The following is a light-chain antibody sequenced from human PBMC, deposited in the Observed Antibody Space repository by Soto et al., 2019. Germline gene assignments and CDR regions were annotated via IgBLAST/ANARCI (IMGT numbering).Light chain of an antibody. CDR1: QSISSW. CDR2: KAS. J-gene: IGKJ2*01. V-gene: IGKV1-5*03. CDR3: QQYSSSWYT. Sequence: DIQMTQSPSTLSASVGDRVTITCRAIQSISSWLAWYQQNPGKAPKLLIYKASSLESGVPSRFSGSGSGTEFTLTISSLQPDDLATYYCQQYSSSWYTFGQGTKLEIK.